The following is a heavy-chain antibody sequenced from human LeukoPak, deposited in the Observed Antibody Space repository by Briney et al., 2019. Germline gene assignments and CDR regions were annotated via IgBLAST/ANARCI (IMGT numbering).Heavy chain of an antibody. CDR3: ARDQGELTFDY. CDR1: GYTFTGYY. V-gene: IGHV1-2*02. D-gene: IGHD1-26*01. Sequence: ASVKVSCKASGYTFTGYYMHWVRQSPGQGLEWMGWINPNSGGTNYAQKFQGRVTTTRDTSISTAYMELSRLRSDDTAVYYCARDQGELTFDYWGQGTLVTVSS. CDR2: INPNSGGT. J-gene: IGHJ4*02.